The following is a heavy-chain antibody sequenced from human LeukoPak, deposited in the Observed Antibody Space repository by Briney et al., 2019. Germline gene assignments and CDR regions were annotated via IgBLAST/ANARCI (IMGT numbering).Heavy chain of an antibody. CDR2: LSGSGGST. J-gene: IGHJ4*02. CDR1: GFTFSSYA. CDR3: AKDPHTGYSFAY. Sequence: GGSLRLSCIFSGFTFSSYAMSWVRQAPGRGLEWVSSLSGSGGSTYYADSVKGRFTISRDNSKNTLYLQMNSLRVEDTAVYYCAKDPHTGYSFAYWGQGTLVTVSS. D-gene: IGHD5-18*01. V-gene: IGHV3-23*01.